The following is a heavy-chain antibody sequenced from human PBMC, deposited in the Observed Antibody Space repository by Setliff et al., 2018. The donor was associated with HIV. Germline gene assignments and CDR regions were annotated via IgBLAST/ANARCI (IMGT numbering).Heavy chain of an antibody. D-gene: IGHD1-26*01. Sequence: SETLSLTCTVSGGSTSTSGYYWGWIRQPPGKGREWIGSIYSSGSTYYNPSLKSRVTISVDTSKNQFSLKLSSVTAADTAVYYCARDSELGLNYHYGMDVWGQGTTVTVSS. CDR1: GGSTSTSGYY. CDR3: ARDSELGLNYHYGMDV. V-gene: IGHV4-39*07. CDR2: IYSSGST. J-gene: IGHJ6*02.